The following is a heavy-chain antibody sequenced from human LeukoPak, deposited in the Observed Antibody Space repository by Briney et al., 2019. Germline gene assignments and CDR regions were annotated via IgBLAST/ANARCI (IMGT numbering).Heavy chain of an antibody. CDR2: INPSGGST. J-gene: IGHJ4*02. V-gene: IGHV1-46*01. CDR3: ARDRSIVGATGSVTPSDY. Sequence: GASVKVSCKASGYTFTSYYMHWVRQAPGQGLEWMGIINPSGGSTSYAQKFQGRVTMTRDTSTSTVYMELSSLRSEDTAVYYCARDRSIVGATGSVTPSDYWGQGTLVTVSS. D-gene: IGHD1-26*01. CDR1: GYTFTSYY.